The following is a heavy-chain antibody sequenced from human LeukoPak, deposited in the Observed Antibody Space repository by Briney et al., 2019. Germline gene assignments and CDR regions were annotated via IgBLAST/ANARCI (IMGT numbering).Heavy chain of an antibody. V-gene: IGHV1-69*04. CDR1: GGTFSSYA. Sequence: SGKVSCKASGGTFSSYAISWVRQAPGQGLEWMGRIIPNLGIANYAQKFQGRVTITADKSTSTAYMELSSLRSEDTAVYYCARDREQYYDILTGYPYHWGQGTLVTVFS. CDR3: ARDREQYYDILTGYPYH. CDR2: IIPNLGIA. J-gene: IGHJ4*02. D-gene: IGHD3-9*01.